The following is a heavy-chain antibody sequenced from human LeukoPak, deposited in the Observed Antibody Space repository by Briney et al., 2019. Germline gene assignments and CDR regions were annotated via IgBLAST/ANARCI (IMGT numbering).Heavy chain of an antibody. V-gene: IGHV1-46*01. Sequence: GASVKVSCKASGYTFTSYYMHWVRQAPGQGLEWTGIINPSGGSTSYAQKFQGRVTMTRDTSISTAYMELSRLRSDDTAVYYCARDLEPWGQGTLVTVSS. J-gene: IGHJ5*02. CDR3: ARDLEP. CDR2: INPSGGST. CDR1: GYTFTSYY.